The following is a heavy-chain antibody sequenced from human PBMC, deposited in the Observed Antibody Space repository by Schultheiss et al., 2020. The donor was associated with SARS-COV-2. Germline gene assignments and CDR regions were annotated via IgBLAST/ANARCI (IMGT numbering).Heavy chain of an antibody. CDR3: ARQKDAAAGNPPGALAWYFDL. J-gene: IGHJ2*01. Sequence: GGSLRLSCRVSGLTFSDEPMNWVRQAPGKGLEWISYISGLGNTIYYADSVKGRFTISRDNAGGSVYLQMNSLRAEDTAVYYCARQKDAAAGNPPGALAWYFDLWGRGTLVTVSS. CDR2: ISGLGNTI. CDR1: GLTFSDEP. D-gene: IGHD6-13*01. V-gene: IGHV3-48*04.